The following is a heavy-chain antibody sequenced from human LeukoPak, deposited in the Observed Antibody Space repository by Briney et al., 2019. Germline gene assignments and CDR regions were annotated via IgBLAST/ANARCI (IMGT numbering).Heavy chain of an antibody. V-gene: IGHV4-4*07. CDR3: ARDGYNSPLGAFDY. Sequence: SETLSLTCSVSGDFVSIHGYYYSWIRQPAGKKLEWIGRIYVSGTTNYNPSLKSRVTMSVDTSKNQFSLKLSSVTAADTAVYYCARDGYNSPLGAFDYWGQGTLVTVSS. CDR1: GDFVSIHGYY. D-gene: IGHD5-24*01. CDR2: IYVSGTT. J-gene: IGHJ4*02.